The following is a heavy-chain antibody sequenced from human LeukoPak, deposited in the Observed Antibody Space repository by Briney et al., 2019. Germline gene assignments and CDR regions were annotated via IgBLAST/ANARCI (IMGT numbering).Heavy chain of an antibody. CDR2: IYSGGST. D-gene: IGHD6-19*01. J-gene: IGHJ4*02. Sequence: GGSLRLSCAASGFTVSNNYMSWVRQAPGKGLEWVSVIYSGGSTYYADSVKGRFTISRDNSKNTLYLQMNSLRIEDTAVYYCTKDRSCGRSYFDYWGQGTLVTVAS. CDR3: TKDRSCGRSYFDY. V-gene: IGHV3-66*02. CDR1: GFTVSNNY.